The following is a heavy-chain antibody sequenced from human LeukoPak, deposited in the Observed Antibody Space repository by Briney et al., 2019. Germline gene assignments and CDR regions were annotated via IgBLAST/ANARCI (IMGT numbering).Heavy chain of an antibody. V-gene: IGHV3-43*01. CDR1: GFTFDDYA. D-gene: IGHD2-15*01. CDR3: AKGGRSNYYYMDV. Sequence: GGSLRLSCAASGFTFDDYALHWVRQAPGKGLEWVSLISWDGGTTYYADSVKGRFTISRDNSKNSLYLQMNSLRTEDTALYYCAKGGRSNYYYMDVWGKGTTVTVSS. CDR2: ISWDGGTT. J-gene: IGHJ6*03.